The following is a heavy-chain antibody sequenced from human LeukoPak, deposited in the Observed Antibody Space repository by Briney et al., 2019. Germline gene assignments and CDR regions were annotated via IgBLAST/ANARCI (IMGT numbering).Heavy chain of an antibody. CDR2: IYYSGST. D-gene: IGHD3-16*01. J-gene: IGHJ2*01. Sequence: SETLSLTCTVSGGSISSYYWSWIRQPPGKGLEWIGYIYYSGSTNYNPSLKSRVTISVDTSKNQFSLKLSSVTAADTAVYYCARVFGGFWYFNLWGRGTLVTVSS. CDR3: ARVFGGFWYFNL. CDR1: GGSISSYY. V-gene: IGHV4-59*01.